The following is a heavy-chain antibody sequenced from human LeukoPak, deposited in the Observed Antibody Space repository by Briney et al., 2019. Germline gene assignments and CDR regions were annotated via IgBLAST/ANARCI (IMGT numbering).Heavy chain of an antibody. J-gene: IGHJ1*01. V-gene: IGHV3-23*01. CDR1: GFTFSNYA. CDR2: ISGSGGRT. Sequence: PGGSLRLSCAASGFTFSNYAMSWVRQAPGKGLEWVSAISGSGGRTYYADSVKGRFTISRDNSNSRNTLYLQMNSLRAEDTAVYYCAKAPSVEPTARRYFQHWGQGTLVTVSS. CDR3: AKAPSVEPTARRYFQH. D-gene: IGHD2-2*01.